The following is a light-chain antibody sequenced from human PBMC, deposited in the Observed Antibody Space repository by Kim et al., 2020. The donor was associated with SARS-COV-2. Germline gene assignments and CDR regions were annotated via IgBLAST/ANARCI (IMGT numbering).Light chain of an antibody. Sequence: SASVGDRVTITCRASESITTYVNWYQKKPGKAPKLLSYGASTLQGGVPSRFSGSGYGTDFSLTISSLQPEDFGTYYCQESYDTPLTFGGGTKLEI. CDR2: GAS. CDR1: ESITTY. J-gene: IGKJ4*01. CDR3: QESYDTPLT. V-gene: IGKV1-39*01.